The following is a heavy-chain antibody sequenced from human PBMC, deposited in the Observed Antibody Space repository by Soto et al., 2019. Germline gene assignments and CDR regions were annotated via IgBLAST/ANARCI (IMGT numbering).Heavy chain of an antibody. CDR3: ARDIYGDYGYYGMDV. V-gene: IGHV3-30-3*01. Sequence: GGSLRLSCAASGFSFSDYVLHWVRQAPGKGLEWVALISYDGNNKHYADSVDGRFTISRDNSKKTLYLQMNSLRHDDTAVYYCARDIYGDYGYYGMDVWGQGTTVTVSS. D-gene: IGHD4-17*01. CDR2: ISYDGNNK. CDR1: GFSFSDYV. J-gene: IGHJ6*02.